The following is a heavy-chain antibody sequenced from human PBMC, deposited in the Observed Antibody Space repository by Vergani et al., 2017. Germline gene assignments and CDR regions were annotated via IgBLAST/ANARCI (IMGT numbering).Heavy chain of an antibody. CDR3: ARDPGYSNPPAWWFDP. CDR1: GYTFTSYG. Sequence: QVQLVQSGAEVKKPGASVKVSCKASGYTFTSYGISWVRQAPGQGLEWMGRIIPILGIANYAQKFQGRVTITADKSTSTAYMELRSLRSDDTAVYYCARDPGYSNPPAWWFDPWGQGTLVTVSS. V-gene: IGHV1-69*04. J-gene: IGHJ5*02. CDR2: IIPILGIA. D-gene: IGHD6-13*01.